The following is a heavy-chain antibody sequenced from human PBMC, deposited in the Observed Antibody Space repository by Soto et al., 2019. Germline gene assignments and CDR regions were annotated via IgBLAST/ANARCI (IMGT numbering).Heavy chain of an antibody. J-gene: IGHJ6*02. CDR2: IIPIFGTA. V-gene: IGHV1-69*01. CDR1: GGTFSSYA. CDR3: ARAFIVGATRYYYYYGMDV. D-gene: IGHD1-26*01. Sequence: QVQLVQSGAEVKKPGSSVKVSCKASGGTFSSYAISWVRQAPGQGLEWMGGIIPIFGTANYAQKFQGRVTITADESTSKAYMELSSLRSEDTAVYYCARAFIVGATRYYYYYGMDVWGQGTTVTVSS.